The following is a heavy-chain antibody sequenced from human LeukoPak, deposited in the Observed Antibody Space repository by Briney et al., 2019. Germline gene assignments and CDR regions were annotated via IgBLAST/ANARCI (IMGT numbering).Heavy chain of an antibody. CDR2: IIPIFGTA. J-gene: IGHJ4*02. CDR1: GGTFSSYA. Sequence: GASVKVSCKASGGTFSSYAISWVRQAPGQGLEWMGRIIPIFGTANYAQKFQGRVTITTDESTSTAYVELSSLRSEDTAVYYCASTRANPIANRWLFDYWGQGTLVTVSS. CDR3: ASTRANPIANRWLFDY. V-gene: IGHV1-69*05. D-gene: IGHD5-24*01.